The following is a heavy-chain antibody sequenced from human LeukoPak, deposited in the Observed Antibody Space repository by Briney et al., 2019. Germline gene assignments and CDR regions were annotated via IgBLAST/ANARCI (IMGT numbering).Heavy chain of an antibody. CDR2: ISSSSSYI. CDR1: GFTFSSYS. D-gene: IGHD4-17*01. CDR3: AKDPNGDYVGAFDF. V-gene: IGHV3-21*04. Sequence: GGSLRLSCAASGFTFSSYSMNWVRQAPGKGLEWVSSISSSSSYIYYADSVKGRFTISRDNAKNSLYLQMNSLRAEDTAIYCCAKDPNGDYVGAFDFWGQGTMVSVSS. J-gene: IGHJ3*01.